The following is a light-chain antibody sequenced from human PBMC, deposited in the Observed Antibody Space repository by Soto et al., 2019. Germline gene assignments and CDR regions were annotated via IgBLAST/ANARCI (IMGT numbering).Light chain of an antibody. J-gene: IGKJ5*01. CDR3: QQYTGSPPLIT. CDR2: GAS. Sequence: EIVLTQSPGTLSLSPGERATLSCRASQSVSSSYLAWYQQKPGQAPRLVIYGASSRATGLPDRFSGSGSGTDFTLTISRLEPEDFAVYYCQQYTGSPPLITFGQGTRLEIK. CDR1: QSVSSSY. V-gene: IGKV3-20*01.